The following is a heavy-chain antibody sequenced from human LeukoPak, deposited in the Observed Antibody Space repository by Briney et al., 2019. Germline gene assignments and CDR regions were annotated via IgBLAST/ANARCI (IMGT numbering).Heavy chain of an antibody. CDR1: GYTFTTYA. J-gene: IGHJ4*02. CDR2: SNAGNGNT. CDR3: ARGGGGYSYGLDY. V-gene: IGHV1-3*02. Sequence: ASVKVSCKASGYTFTTYAMHWVRQAPGPRLEWMGWSNAGNGNTKYPQEFQGRVTITRDTSASTAYMELSSLRSEDMAVYYCARGGGGYSYGLDYWGQGTLVTVSS. D-gene: IGHD5-18*01.